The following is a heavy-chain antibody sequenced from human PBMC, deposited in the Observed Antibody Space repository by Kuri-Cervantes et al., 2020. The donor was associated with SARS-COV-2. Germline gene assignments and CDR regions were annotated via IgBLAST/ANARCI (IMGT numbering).Heavy chain of an antibody. J-gene: IGHJ3*02. V-gene: IGHV4-4*02. D-gene: IGHD7-27*01. CDR3: AKVANWGDRDAFDI. Sequence: GSLRLSCAVSGGSISSNNWWSWVRQPPGKGLEWIAFIYYSGNTNYNPSLKSRVTVSVDTSNNQFSLRLNSVTAADTAVYYCAKVANWGDRDAFDIWGQGTRVTVSS. CDR2: IYYSGNT. CDR1: GGSISSNNW.